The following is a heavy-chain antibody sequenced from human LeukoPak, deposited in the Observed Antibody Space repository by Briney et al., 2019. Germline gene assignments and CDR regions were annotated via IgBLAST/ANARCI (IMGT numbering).Heavy chain of an antibody. V-gene: IGHV3-30*03. CDR1: GFTFSGFG. CDR2: ISYNARHE. Sequence: GGSLRLSCVASGFTFSGFGVHWVRQAPGKGLEWVAVISYNARHEYYRDSVKGRFSISRDNSKNTVSLQMDSLTIEDTAVYYCVRGGSPPTSTWSLDEWGQGTLVSVSS. J-gene: IGHJ4*02. D-gene: IGHD2-2*01. CDR3: VRGGSPPTSTWSLDE.